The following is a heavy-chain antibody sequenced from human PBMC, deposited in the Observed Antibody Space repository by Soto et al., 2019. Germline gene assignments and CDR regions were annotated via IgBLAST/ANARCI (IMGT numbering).Heavy chain of an antibody. CDR1: GFTFSSYS. Sequence: EVQLVESGGGLVQPGGSLRLSCAASGFTFSSYSMNWVRQAPGKGLEWVSYISSSSSTIYYADCVKGRFTISRDNAKNSLYLQMNSLRDEDTAVYYCARNYDSSGYPWARRKNWFDPWGQGTLVTVSS. D-gene: IGHD3-22*01. CDR3: ARNYDSSGYPWARRKNWFDP. V-gene: IGHV3-48*02. CDR2: ISSSSSTI. J-gene: IGHJ5*02.